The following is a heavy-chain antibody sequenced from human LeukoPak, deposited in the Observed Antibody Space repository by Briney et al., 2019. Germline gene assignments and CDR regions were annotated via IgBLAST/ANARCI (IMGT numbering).Heavy chain of an antibody. CDR1: GFTFSSYG. J-gene: IGHJ5*02. V-gene: IGHV3-30*18. CDR3: AKAAKYYYGSGSGS. CDR2: ISYDGSNK. Sequence: PGRSLRLSCAASGFTFSSYGMHWVRQAPGKGLEWVAVISYDGSNKYYADSVKGRFTISRDNSKNTLYLQMNSLRAEDTAVYYCAKAAKYYYGSGSGSWGQGTLVTVSS. D-gene: IGHD3-10*01.